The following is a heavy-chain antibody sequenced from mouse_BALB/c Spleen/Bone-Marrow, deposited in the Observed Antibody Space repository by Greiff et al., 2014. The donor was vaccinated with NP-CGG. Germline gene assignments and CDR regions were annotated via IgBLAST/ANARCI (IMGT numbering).Heavy chain of an antibody. CDR3: ARLDGNYRYAMDC. J-gene: IGHJ4*01. V-gene: IGHV1-77*01. D-gene: IGHD2-1*01. Sequence: VKLMESGPELVKPGASVKMSCKASGYTFTDYVITWVKQRTGQGLEWIGEIYPGSGSTYYNEKFKGKATLTADKSSNTAYMQLGSLTSEDSAVYFCARLDGNYRYAMDCWGQGTSVTVSS. CDR1: GYTFTDYV. CDR2: IYPGSGST.